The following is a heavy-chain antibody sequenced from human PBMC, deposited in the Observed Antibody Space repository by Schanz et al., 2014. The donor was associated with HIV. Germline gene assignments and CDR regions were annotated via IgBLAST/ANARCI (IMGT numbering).Heavy chain of an antibody. Sequence: QVQLVESGGGVVQPGRSLRLSCAASGFTFSSYGMHWVRQAPGKGLEWVAVISYDGSNKYYADSVKGRFTISRDNSKNTLYLQMHSLRAEDAAVYYCAKDRITGTTGVPYYYYGMDVWGRWTTVTVSS. CDR1: GFTFSSYG. V-gene: IGHV3-30*18. CDR3: AKDRITGTTGVPYYYYGMDV. J-gene: IGHJ6*02. CDR2: ISYDGSNK. D-gene: IGHD1-7*01.